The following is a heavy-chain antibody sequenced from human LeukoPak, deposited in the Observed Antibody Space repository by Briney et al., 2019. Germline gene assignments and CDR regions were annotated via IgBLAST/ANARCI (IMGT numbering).Heavy chain of an antibody. J-gene: IGHJ5*02. Sequence: GASVKVSCKASGGTFISYAISWVRQAPGQGLEWMGRIIPIFGTANYAQKFQGRVTITTDEPTSTAYMELSSLRSEDTAVYYCASQGRGIAARVPKGWFDPWGQGTLVTVSS. CDR2: IIPIFGTA. D-gene: IGHD6-6*01. CDR3: ASQGRGIAARVPKGWFDP. CDR1: GGTFISYA. V-gene: IGHV1-69*05.